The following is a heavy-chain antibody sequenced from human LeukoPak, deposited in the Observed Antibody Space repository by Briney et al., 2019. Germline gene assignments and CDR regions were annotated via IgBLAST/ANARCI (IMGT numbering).Heavy chain of an antibody. Sequence: GGSLRLSCAASGFTFSSYTMNWVRQAPGMGLEWVSSISSSSSYIYYADSVKGRFTISRDNAKNSLYLQMNSLRAEDTAVYYCARGAKYCSSTSCQPWFDPWGQGTLVTVSS. J-gene: IGHJ5*02. D-gene: IGHD2-2*01. CDR2: ISSSSSYI. CDR1: GFTFSSYT. CDR3: ARGAKYCSSTSCQPWFDP. V-gene: IGHV3-21*01.